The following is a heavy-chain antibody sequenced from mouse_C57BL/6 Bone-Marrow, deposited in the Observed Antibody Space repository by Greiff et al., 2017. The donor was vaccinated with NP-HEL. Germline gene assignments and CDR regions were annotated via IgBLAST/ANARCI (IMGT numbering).Heavy chain of an antibody. V-gene: IGHV3-6*01. CDR2: ISYDGSN. J-gene: IGHJ3*01. D-gene: IGHD3-3*01. CDR3: ARVGAY. CDR1: GYSITSGYY. Sequence: EVKLMESGPGLVKPSQSLSLTCSVTGYSITSGYYWNWIRQFPGNKLEWMGYISYDGSNNYNPSLKNRISITRDTSKNQFFLKLNSVTTEDTATYYCARVGAYWGQGTLVTVSA.